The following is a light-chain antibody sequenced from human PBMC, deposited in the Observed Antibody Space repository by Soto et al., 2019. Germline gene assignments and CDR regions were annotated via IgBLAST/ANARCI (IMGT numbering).Light chain of an antibody. CDR3: QHYGSSPLIT. J-gene: IGKJ5*01. Sequence: EIVCTQSPGTLSLSPAERAALAWRPSQSVSSSSLAWYQKKPGQAPRLLLYGASRRATGSPDRCSGSGSGADFTLTISRLETEDFAVFYCQHYGSSPLITFGRGTRLEIK. CDR1: QSVSSSS. V-gene: IGKV3-20*01. CDR2: GAS.